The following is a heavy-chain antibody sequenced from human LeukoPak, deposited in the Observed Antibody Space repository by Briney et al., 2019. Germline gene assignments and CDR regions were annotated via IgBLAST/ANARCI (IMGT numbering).Heavy chain of an antibody. J-gene: IGHJ6*03. D-gene: IGHD1-1*01. CDR3: ARAVQLERPPPLIGYYYMDV. CDR2: IYTSGST. Sequence: RASETLSLTCTVSGGSISYFYWSWIRQPAGKGLEWIGRIYTSGSTNYNPSLKSRVTMSVDTSKKQFSLKLSSVTAADTAVYYCARAVQLERPPPLIGYYYMDVWGKGTTVTVSS. CDR1: GGSISYFY. V-gene: IGHV4-4*07.